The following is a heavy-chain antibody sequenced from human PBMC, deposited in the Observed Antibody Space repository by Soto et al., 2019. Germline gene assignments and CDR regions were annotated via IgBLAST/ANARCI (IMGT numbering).Heavy chain of an antibody. D-gene: IGHD2-15*01. CDR2: INPRGGRT. CDR3: ARNMYLCRGGSCLHYYYYHGMDD. V-gene: IGHV1-2*04. CDR1: GYTFTNYY. Sequence: AASVKVSCKASGYTFTNYYMHWVRQAPGQGLEWMGMINPRGGRTTYPQKFQGWVTMSRDTSISTAYMELSMLRSAGTAVYYCARNMYLCRGGSCLHYYYYHGMDDWGQGTRVTVSS. J-gene: IGHJ6*02.